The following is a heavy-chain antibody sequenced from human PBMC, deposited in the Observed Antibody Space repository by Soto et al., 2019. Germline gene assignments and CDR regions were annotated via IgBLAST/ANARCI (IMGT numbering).Heavy chain of an antibody. Sequence: LCLSCAPSGLTFSSFSMYWHCQSAGTVLEWVSYMSSSSSTIYYEDTVNGRFTISRDNAKNSLYLQMNSLRDEDTAVYYCARIAGDDSSGYYHDAFDIWGQGTMVTVSS. D-gene: IGHD3-22*01. CDR2: MSSSSSTI. J-gene: IGHJ3*02. CDR3: ARIAGDDSSGYYHDAFDI. CDR1: GLTFSSFS. V-gene: IGHV3-48*02.